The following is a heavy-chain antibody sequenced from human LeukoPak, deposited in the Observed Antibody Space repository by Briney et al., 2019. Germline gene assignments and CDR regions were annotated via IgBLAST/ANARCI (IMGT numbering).Heavy chain of an antibody. Sequence: GGSLRLSCAASGFTFTIFGLNWVRQAPGKGPEWVSYIDARSGITYYADSVQGRFTISRDDARESVFLQMDGLRVDDTAVYYCARAYDFGRGPPGDAFDNWGPGTWVIVSA. V-gene: IGHV3-48*01. J-gene: IGHJ3*02. CDR3: ARAYDFGRGPPGDAFDN. CDR1: GFTFTIFG. D-gene: IGHD3-3*01. CDR2: IDARSGIT.